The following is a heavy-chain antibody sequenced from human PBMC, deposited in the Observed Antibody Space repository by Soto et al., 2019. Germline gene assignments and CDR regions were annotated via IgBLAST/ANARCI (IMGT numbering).Heavy chain of an antibody. CDR1: GFTFSSYA. Sequence: PGGSLRLSCAASGFTFSSYAMSWVRQAPGKGLEWVSAISSSGGSTYYADSVKGRFTISRDNSKNTLYLQMDSLRAEDTATYYCAKDPMYNCNYYFADWGEGTLVTVSS. V-gene: IGHV3-23*01. CDR2: ISSSGGST. CDR3: AKDPMYNCNYYFAD. J-gene: IGHJ4*02. D-gene: IGHD1-7*01.